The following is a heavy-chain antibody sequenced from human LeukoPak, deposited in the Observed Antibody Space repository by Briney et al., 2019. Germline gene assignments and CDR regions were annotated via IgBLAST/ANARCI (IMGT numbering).Heavy chain of an antibody. J-gene: IGHJ6*02. D-gene: IGHD4-17*01. V-gene: IGHV3-53*01. CDR1: GFTFSSYW. CDR3: ATTTVTTDYCYYGMDV. CDR2: IYSGGST. Sequence: GGSLRLSCAASGFTFSSYWMHWVRQAPGKGLEWVSVIYSGGSTYYADSVKGRFTISRDNSKNTLYLQMNSLRAEDTAVYYCATTTVTTDYCYYGMDVWGQGTTVTVSS.